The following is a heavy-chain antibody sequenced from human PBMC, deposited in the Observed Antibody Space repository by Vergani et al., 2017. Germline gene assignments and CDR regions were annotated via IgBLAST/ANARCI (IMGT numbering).Heavy chain of an antibody. V-gene: IGHV3-23*01. D-gene: IGHD6-13*01. CDR2: ISGSGGST. J-gene: IGHJ4*02. CDR3: AKMDGAALWRQLNPGDY. CDR1: GFTFSSYA. Sequence: EVQLLESGGGLVQPGGSLRLSCAASGFTFSSYAMSWVRQAPGKGLEWVSAISGSGGSTYYADPVKGRFTLSRDNSKNTLYLQMNSLRAEDTAVYYCAKMDGAALWRQLNPGDYWGQGTLVTVSS.